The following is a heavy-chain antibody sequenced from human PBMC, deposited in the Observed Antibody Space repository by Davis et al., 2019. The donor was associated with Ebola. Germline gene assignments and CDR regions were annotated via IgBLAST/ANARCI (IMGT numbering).Heavy chain of an antibody. D-gene: IGHD4-11*01. CDR2: IYRDGRT. CDR1: GFIVSDKY. CDR3: ARASDDDYSVYYYGMDV. J-gene: IGHJ6*02. V-gene: IGHV3-53*01. Sequence: GESLKISCAASGFIVSDKYMSWVRQAPGKGLEWVSVIYRDGRTYHADSVKGRFTISRDNAKNTVYLEMNSLRAEDAAVYYCARASDDDYSVYYYGMDVWGQGTTVTVSS.